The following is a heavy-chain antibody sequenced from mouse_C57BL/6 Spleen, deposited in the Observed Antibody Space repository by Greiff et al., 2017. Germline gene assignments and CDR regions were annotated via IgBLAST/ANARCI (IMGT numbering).Heavy chain of an antibody. J-gene: IGHJ2*01. CDR2: INPSTGGT. CDR3: ARSFITTGYFDY. Sequence: VQLQQPGPELVKPGASVKISCKASGYSFTGYYMNWVKQSPEKSLEWIGEINPSTGGTTYNQKFKAKATLTVDKSSSTAYMQLKSLTSEDSAVYYCARSFITTGYFDYWGQGTTRTVSS. CDR1: GYSFTGYY. D-gene: IGHD1-1*01. V-gene: IGHV1-42*01.